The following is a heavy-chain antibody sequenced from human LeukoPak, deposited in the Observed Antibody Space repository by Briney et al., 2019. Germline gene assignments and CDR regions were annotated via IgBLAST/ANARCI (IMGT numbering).Heavy chain of an antibody. V-gene: IGHV1-69*05. CDR1: GGTFSSYA. Sequence: GASVKVSCKASGGTFSSYAISWVRQAPGQGLEWMGGIIPIFGTANYAQKFQGRVTITTDESTSTAYMELSSLRSEDTAVYYCARQRRYRHDSSGYDYWGQGTLVTVSS. D-gene: IGHD3-22*01. CDR2: IIPIFGTA. J-gene: IGHJ4*02. CDR3: ARQRRYRHDSSGYDY.